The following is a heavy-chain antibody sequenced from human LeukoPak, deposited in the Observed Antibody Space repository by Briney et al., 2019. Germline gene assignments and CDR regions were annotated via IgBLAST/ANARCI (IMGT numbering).Heavy chain of an antibody. V-gene: IGHV4-59*08. Sequence: SETLSLTCTVSGGSISSYYWSWIRQPPGKGLEWIGYIYYSGSTNYNPSLKSRVTISVDTFKNQFSPKLSSVTAADTAVYYCATLSIVVVPAATYGAFDIWGQGTMVTVSS. CDR1: GGSISSYY. CDR3: ATLSIVVVPAATYGAFDI. J-gene: IGHJ3*02. CDR2: IYYSGST. D-gene: IGHD2-2*01.